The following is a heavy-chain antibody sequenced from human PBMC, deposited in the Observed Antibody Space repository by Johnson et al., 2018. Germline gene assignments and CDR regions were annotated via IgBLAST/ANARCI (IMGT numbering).Heavy chain of an antibody. D-gene: IGHD2-15*01. CDR3: ARDWWGGSCCGMDV. V-gene: IGHV3-13*01. Sequence: VQLVQSGGGSVQPGGSLRLSCAASGFTFRSYDMHWVRQATGTGLELVSAIRTAVVTYYPGSLKGRFTISRENAKNSVYLQMDSLGVGDTAVYYCARDWWGGSCCGMDVWGKGTTVTVSS. J-gene: IGHJ6*04. CDR1: GFTFRSYD. CDR2: IRTAVVT.